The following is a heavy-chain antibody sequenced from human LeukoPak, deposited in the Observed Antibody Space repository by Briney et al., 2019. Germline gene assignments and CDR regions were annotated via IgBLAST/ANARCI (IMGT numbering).Heavy chain of an antibody. V-gene: IGHV4-39*01. D-gene: IGHD4-17*01. CDR2: IYYSGST. CDR3: ARSPPPSPYGYYFDY. J-gene: IGHJ4*02. Sequence: SETLSLTCTVSGGSISSSSYYWGWIRQPPGKGLEWIGSIYYSGSTYYNPSLKSRVTISVDTSKNQFSLKLSSVTAADTAVYYCARSPPPSPYGYYFDYWGQATMVTVRS. CDR1: GGSISSSSYY.